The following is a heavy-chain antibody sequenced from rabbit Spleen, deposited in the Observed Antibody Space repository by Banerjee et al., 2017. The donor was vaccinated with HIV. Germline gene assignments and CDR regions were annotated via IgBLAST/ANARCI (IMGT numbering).Heavy chain of an antibody. CDR1: GFTISVNDY. CDR2: ISGGGTT. Sequence: QSLEESGGDLVKPGASLTLTCKASGFTISVNDYMCWVRQAPGKGLEWIACISGGGTTYYASWARGRFTISKTSSTTVTLQMTSLTAADTATYFCARDLVAVIGWNFNLWGPGTLVTVS. V-gene: IGHV1S40*01. J-gene: IGHJ4*01. CDR3: ARDLVAVIGWNFNL. D-gene: IGHD1-1*01.